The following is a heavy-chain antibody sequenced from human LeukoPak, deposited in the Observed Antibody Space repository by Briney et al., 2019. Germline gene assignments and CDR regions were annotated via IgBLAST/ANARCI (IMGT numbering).Heavy chain of an antibody. D-gene: IGHD6-19*01. CDR1: GYTFTSYA. Sequence: PGRSLRLSCAASGYTFTSYAISWVRQAPGQGLEWMGWISAYNGNTNYAQKLQGRVTMTTDTSTSTAYMELRSLRSDDTAVYYCARAVGVAVAGIGWFDPWGQGTLVTVSS. CDR2: ISAYNGNT. J-gene: IGHJ5*02. CDR3: ARAVGVAVAGIGWFDP. V-gene: IGHV1-18*01.